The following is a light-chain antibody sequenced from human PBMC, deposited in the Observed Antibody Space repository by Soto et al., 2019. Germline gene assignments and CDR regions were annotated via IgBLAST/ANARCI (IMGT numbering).Light chain of an antibody. Sequence: QSALTQPPSASGSPGQSVTISCTGTSSDVGYYNYVSWYQQHPGKAPKLMIYEVNKRPSGVPDRFSGSKSGNTASLTVSGLQAEDEADYFCSSYAGSNSVVFGGGTKVTVL. V-gene: IGLV2-8*01. CDR3: SSYAGSNSVV. CDR2: EVN. J-gene: IGLJ2*01. CDR1: SSDVGYYNY.